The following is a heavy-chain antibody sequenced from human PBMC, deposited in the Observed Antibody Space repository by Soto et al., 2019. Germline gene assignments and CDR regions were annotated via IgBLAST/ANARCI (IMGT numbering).Heavy chain of an antibody. Sequence: EVQLVESGGGLVQPGGSLRLSCAASGFTFSIYWMHWGRQAPGKGPVWVSRIDNAGSSARYADSVKGRFTISRDNAKNTVYRQMNSLRAEDTAVYYCTRVGGSVSGMDVWGQGTTVTVSS. J-gene: IGHJ6*02. CDR2: IDNAGSSA. CDR1: GFTFSIYW. V-gene: IGHV3-74*01. D-gene: IGHD1-26*01. CDR3: TRVGGSVSGMDV.